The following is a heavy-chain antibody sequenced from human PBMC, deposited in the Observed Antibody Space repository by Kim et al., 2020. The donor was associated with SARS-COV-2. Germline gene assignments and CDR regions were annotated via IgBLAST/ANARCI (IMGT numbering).Heavy chain of an antibody. Sequence: GGSLRLSCAASGFTFDDYAMHWVRQAPGKGLEWVSLISGDGGSTYYADSVKGRFTISRDNSKNSLYLQMNSLRTEDTALYYCAKSPRGLLWFGEPIYYGMDVWGQGTTVTVSS. CDR2: ISGDGGST. J-gene: IGHJ6*02. CDR1: GFTFDDYA. D-gene: IGHD3-10*01. CDR3: AKSPRGLLWFGEPIYYGMDV. V-gene: IGHV3-43*02.